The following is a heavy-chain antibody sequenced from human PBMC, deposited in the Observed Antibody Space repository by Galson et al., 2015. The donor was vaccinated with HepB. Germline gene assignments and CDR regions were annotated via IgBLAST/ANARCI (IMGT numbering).Heavy chain of an antibody. J-gene: IGHJ6*03. D-gene: IGHD2-2*01. CDR2: ISAYNGNT. V-gene: IGHV1-18*01. CDR3: ARDPLYQLLPYYYYYYMDV. Sequence: SVKVSRKASGYTFTSYGISWVRQAPGQGLEWMGWISAYNGNTNYAQKLQGRVTMTTDTSTSTAYMELRSLRPDDTAVYYCARDPLYQLLPYYYYYYMDVWGKGTTVTVSS. CDR1: GYTFTSYG.